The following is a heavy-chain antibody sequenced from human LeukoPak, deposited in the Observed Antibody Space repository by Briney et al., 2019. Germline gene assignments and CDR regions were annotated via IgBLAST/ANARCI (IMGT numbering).Heavy chain of an antibody. D-gene: IGHD3-10*01. CDR3: ARGDRGARNWFDP. Sequence: PSETLSLTCSVSGDSVTNHQWSWVRQPPGKGLEWIAYIHHSGGTNYNPSLNNRVTISIDTSKNQFSLRLSSVTAADTAVYYCARGDRGARNWFDPWGQGTLVTVFS. J-gene: IGHJ5*02. V-gene: IGHV4-59*02. CDR1: GDSVTNHQ. CDR2: IHHSGGT.